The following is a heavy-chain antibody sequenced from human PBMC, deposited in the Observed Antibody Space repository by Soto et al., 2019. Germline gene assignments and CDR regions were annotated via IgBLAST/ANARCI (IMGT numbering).Heavy chain of an antibody. CDR2: IYATRTT. J-gene: IGHJ5*02. V-gene: IGHV4-4*07. CDR3: VRDGTKALRDWFDP. Sequence: SETLSLTCTVSGASISGFYWSWIRKSAGKGLEWIGRIYATRTTDYNPSLKSRVMMSVDTSKKQFSLKLRSVTAADTAVYYCVRDGTKALRDWFDPWGQGISVTVSS. CDR1: GASISGFY. D-gene: IGHD1-1*01.